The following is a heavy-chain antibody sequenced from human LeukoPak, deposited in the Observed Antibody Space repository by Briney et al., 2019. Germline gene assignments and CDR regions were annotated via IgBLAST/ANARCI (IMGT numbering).Heavy chain of an antibody. CDR3: ARGADNSGSFVILDY. Sequence: GGSLRLSCAASGFTFNRYSMNCVRQAPGKGLEWLSSISTSSINIYWADSVKGRFTISRDNAKNSLYLQMNSLRAEDTAVYYCARGADNSGSFVILDYWGQGTLVTVSS. V-gene: IGHV3-21*01. CDR1: GFTFNRYS. CDR2: ISTSSINI. J-gene: IGHJ4*02. D-gene: IGHD3-10*01.